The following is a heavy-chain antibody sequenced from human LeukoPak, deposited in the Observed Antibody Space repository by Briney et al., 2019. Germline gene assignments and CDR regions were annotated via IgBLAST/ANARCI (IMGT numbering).Heavy chain of an antibody. CDR1: GGSISSGSDY. D-gene: IGHD6-6*01. CDR2: IYTSGST. Sequence: SETLSLTCTVSGGSISSGSDYWSWIRQPAGKGLEWIGRIYTSGSTNYNPSLKSRVTISVDTSKNQFSLKLSSVTAADTAVYYCARESIAAHPNFDYWGQGTLVTVSS. CDR3: ARESIAAHPNFDY. V-gene: IGHV4-61*02. J-gene: IGHJ4*02.